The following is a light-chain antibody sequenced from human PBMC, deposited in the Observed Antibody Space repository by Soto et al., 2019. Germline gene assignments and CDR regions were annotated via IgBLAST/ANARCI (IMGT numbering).Light chain of an antibody. CDR2: DAS. CDR3: QQRRNWPPWT. CDR1: QSVSSY. J-gene: IGKJ1*01. V-gene: IGKV3-11*01. Sequence: EIVLTQSPATLSLSPGERATLSCRASQSVSSYLVWYQQKPGQAPRLLIYDASNRATGIPARFSGSGSGTDFTLTISSLEPEDFAVYYCQQRRNWPPWTFGQGTKVEIK.